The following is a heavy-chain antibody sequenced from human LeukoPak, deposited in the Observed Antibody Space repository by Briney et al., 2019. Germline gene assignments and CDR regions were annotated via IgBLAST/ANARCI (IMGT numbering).Heavy chain of an antibody. CDR3: ARGTPTEYFDY. CDR2: TYSGGST. CDR1: GFTFSSYA. Sequence: GGSLRLSCAASGFTFSSYAMSWVRQAPGKGLEWVSVTYSGGSTYYADSVKGRFTISRDNSKNTLYLQMNSLRAEDTAVYYCARGTPTEYFDYWGQGTLVTVSS. J-gene: IGHJ4*02. D-gene: IGHD1-1*01. V-gene: IGHV3-66*02.